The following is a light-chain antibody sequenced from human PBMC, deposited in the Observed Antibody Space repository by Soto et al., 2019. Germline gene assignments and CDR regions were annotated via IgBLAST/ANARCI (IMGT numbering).Light chain of an antibody. CDR3: QQYHSYIT. J-gene: IGKJ5*01. CDR1: QSISSW. V-gene: IGKV1-5*01. CDR2: DAS. Sequence: DIQMTQSPSTLSASVGDRVTITFRASQSISSWLAWYQQKPGKAPKLLIYDASSLESGVPSRFSGSGSGTEFTLTISSLQPDDFATYYCQQYHSYITFGQGTRLEIK.